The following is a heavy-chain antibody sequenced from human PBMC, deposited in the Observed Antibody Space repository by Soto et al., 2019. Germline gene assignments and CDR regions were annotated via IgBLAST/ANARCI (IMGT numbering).Heavy chain of an antibody. V-gene: IGHV1-3*01. CDR3: ASGVKYCSSTSCYPIGSFDI. CDR1: GYTFTSYA. D-gene: IGHD2-2*01. Sequence: ASVKVSCKASGYTFTSYAMHWVRQAPGQRLEWMGWINAGNGNTKYSQKFQGRVTITRDTSASTAYMELSSLRSEDTAVYYCASGVKYCSSTSCYPIGSFDIWGQGTMVTVSS. CDR2: INAGNGNT. J-gene: IGHJ3*02.